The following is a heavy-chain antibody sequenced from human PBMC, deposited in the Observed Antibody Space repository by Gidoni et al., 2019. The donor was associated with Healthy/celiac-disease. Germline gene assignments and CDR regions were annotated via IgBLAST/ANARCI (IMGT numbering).Heavy chain of an antibody. CDR1: GSTFTSYG. V-gene: IGHV1-18*01. CDR3: AAKRLPIYSNDAFDI. Sequence: QVQLVQSGAEVKKPGASVKVSCTASGSTFTSYGISWVRQAPGQGLEWMGWISAYNGNTNYAQKLQGRVTMTTDTSTSTAYMELRSLRSDDTAVYYCAAKRLPIYSNDAFDIWGQGTMVTVSS. CDR2: ISAYNGNT. J-gene: IGHJ3*02. D-gene: IGHD6-25*01.